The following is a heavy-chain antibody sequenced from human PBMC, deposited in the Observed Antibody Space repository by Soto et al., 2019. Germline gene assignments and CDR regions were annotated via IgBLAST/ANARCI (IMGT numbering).Heavy chain of an antibody. J-gene: IGHJ4*02. CDR2: ISGTGGST. V-gene: IGHV3-23*01. CDR3: AKDPLGGNFDY. CDR1: GFTCNNYA. Sequence: EVHLLDSGGGWVQPGGCLRLSCAASGFTCNNYAMNWVRQAPGKGLECVATISGTGGSTYYAAYVKGRFTISRDTSKNTRYLQMNSLRVEDTAVYYCAKDPLGGNFDYWCQGTQVNVSS.